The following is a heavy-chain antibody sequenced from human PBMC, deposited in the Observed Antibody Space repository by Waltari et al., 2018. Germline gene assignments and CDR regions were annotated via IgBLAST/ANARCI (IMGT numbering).Heavy chain of an antibody. Sequence: QVQLQQWGAGLLKPSETLSLTCAVYGGSFSGYYWSWIRQPPGKGLEWIGEINHSGSTTYNPSLKSRVTISVDTSKNQFSLKLSSVTAADTAVYYCARVRGYSGYLHFDYWGQGTLVTVSS. CDR3: ARVRGYSGYLHFDY. J-gene: IGHJ4*02. D-gene: IGHD5-12*01. CDR2: INHSGST. CDR1: GGSFSGYY. V-gene: IGHV4-34*01.